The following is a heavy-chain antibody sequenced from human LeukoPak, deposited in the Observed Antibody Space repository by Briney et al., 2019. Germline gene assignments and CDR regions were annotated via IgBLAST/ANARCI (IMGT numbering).Heavy chain of an antibody. D-gene: IGHD6-19*01. Sequence: GESLKISCKGSGYSFTSYWIGWVRQMPGKGLEWMGIIYPGDSDTRYSPSFQGQVTISADKSISTAYLQWSSLKASDTAMYYCAAASGIAVAGDDAFDIWGQGTMVTVSS. V-gene: IGHV5-51*01. CDR1: GYSFTSYW. CDR2: IYPGDSDT. CDR3: AAASGIAVAGDDAFDI. J-gene: IGHJ3*02.